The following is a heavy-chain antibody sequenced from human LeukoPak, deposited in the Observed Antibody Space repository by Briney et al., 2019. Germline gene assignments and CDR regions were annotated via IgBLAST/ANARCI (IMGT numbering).Heavy chain of an antibody. J-gene: IGHJ6*02. D-gene: IGHD4-17*01. CDR3: ARGNYGDYDHYGMDV. V-gene: IGHV3-48*04. CDR1: GFIFRTYR. CDR2: ISSTSSM. Sequence: GGSPRLSCEASGFIFRTYRMNWDRQAPGKGLEWLSYISSTSSMYYADSVKGRFTISRDNAKNSLYLQMNSLRAEDTAVYYCARGNYGDYDHYGMDVWGQGTTVTVSS.